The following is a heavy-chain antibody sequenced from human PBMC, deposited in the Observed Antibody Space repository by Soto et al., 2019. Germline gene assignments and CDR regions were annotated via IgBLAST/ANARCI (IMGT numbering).Heavy chain of an antibody. CDR3: ARDSGTPFLTLDY. V-gene: IGHV4-31*03. Sequence: TSETLSLTCTVSGGSISSGGYYWSWIRQHPGKGLEWIGYIYYSGSTYYNPSLKSRVTISVDTSKNQFSLKLSSVTAADTAVYYCARDSGTPFLTLDYWGQGTLVTVSS. CDR2: IYYSGST. CDR1: GGSISSGGYY. D-gene: IGHD2-15*01. J-gene: IGHJ4*02.